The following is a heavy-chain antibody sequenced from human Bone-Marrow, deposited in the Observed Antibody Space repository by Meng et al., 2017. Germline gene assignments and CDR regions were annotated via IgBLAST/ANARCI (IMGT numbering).Heavy chain of an antibody. V-gene: IGHV4-30-4*01. D-gene: IGHD5-24*01. CDR1: GGSISSGDYY. CDR3: ARGDGYNRYFDY. Sequence: QVQLQESGPGLVKPSQTLSPTCTVSGGSISSGDYYWSWIRQPPGKGLESIGYIYHSGTAYYNPSLESRVTISVDRSKNQFSLKLSSVTAADTAVYYCARGDGYNRYFDYWGQGTLVTVSS. CDR2: IYHSGTA. J-gene: IGHJ4*02.